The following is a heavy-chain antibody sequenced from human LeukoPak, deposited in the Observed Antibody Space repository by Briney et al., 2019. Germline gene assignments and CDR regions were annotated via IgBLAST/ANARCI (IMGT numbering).Heavy chain of an antibody. CDR1: GYTFTGYY. CDR2: INPNSGVT. J-gene: IGHJ4*02. CDR3: ARGRLVGASRGSLFDY. V-gene: IGHV1-2*02. D-gene: IGHD1-26*01. Sequence: ASVKVSCKASGYTFTGYYMHWVRQAPGQGLEWMGWINPNSGVTNYAQKFQGRVTMTRDTSISTAYMELTSLRSDDTAVYYCARGRLVGASRGSLFDYWGQGTRVTVSS.